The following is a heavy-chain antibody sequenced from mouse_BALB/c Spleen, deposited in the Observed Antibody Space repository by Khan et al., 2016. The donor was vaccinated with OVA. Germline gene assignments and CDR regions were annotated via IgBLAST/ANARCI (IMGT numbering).Heavy chain of an antibody. Sequence: RVEAGGGLVKPGGSLKLSCAASGFTFSDYYMYWVRQTPEKRLEWVATISDGGSSTYYPDSVKGRFTISRDNAKNNLYLQMSSLQSEDTAIYYCARAGYGGFAYWGQGTLVTVSA. CDR1: GFTFSDYY. V-gene: IGHV5-4*02. D-gene: IGHD1-1*02. J-gene: IGHJ3*01. CDR3: ARAGYGGFAY. CDR2: ISDGGSST.